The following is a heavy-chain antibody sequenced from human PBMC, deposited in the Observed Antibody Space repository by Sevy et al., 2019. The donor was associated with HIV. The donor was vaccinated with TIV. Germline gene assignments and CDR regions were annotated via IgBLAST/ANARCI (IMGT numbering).Heavy chain of an antibody. J-gene: IGHJ4*02. Sequence: ASVKVSCKASGYTFTNYDINWVRQATGQGLEWMGWINPNRGNTGYAQKFQGRVTITRNTSIRTAYMELSSLRSEDTAVYYCARAWGDLDYWGQGTLVTVSS. V-gene: IGHV1-8*03. CDR3: ARAWGDLDY. CDR2: INPNRGNT. D-gene: IGHD3-16*01. CDR1: GYTFTNYD.